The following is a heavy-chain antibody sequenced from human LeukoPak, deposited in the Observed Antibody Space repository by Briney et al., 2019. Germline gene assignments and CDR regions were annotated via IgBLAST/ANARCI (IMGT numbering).Heavy chain of an antibody. Sequence: SETLSLTCTVSGYSISSGYYWGWIRRPPGKGLEGIGSIYHSGGTYYNPSLKSRDTISVDTSKNQFSLTLSSATAADTAVYYCASRGPYSSSWYPPNSYYYYYMSAWGKGTTFTVSS. V-gene: IGHV4-38-2*02. CDR1: GYSISSGYY. D-gene: IGHD6-13*01. J-gene: IGHJ6*03. CDR2: IYHSGGT. CDR3: ASRGPYSSSWYPPNSYYYYYMSA.